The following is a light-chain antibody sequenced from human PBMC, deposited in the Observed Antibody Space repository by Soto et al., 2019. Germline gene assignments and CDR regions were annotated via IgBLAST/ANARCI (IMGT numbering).Light chain of an antibody. Sequence: DVQMTQSPSSLSASVGDRVISSCRASQSVNRWLAWYQQKPGKAPKLLIYETSSLESGVPSRFGGSGSGTEFTLTISSLQPDDFAIYYCQQYNSYSWTFGQGTKVDIK. CDR1: QSVNRW. CDR2: ETS. J-gene: IGKJ1*01. V-gene: IGKV1-5*03. CDR3: QQYNSYSWT.